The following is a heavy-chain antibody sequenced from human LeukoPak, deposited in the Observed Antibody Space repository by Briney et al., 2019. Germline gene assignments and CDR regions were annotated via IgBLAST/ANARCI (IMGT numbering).Heavy chain of an antibody. J-gene: IGHJ4*02. V-gene: IGHV3-30*04. D-gene: IGHD2-15*01. CDR1: GFTFSSYA. Sequence: EGSLRLSCAASGFTFSSYAVHWVRQAPGKGLEWVAVISYDGSNKYYADSVKGRFTISRDNSKNTLYLQMNSLRAEDTAVYYCARGLPAVDFDYWGQGTLVTVSS. CDR3: ARGLPAVDFDY. CDR2: ISYDGSNK.